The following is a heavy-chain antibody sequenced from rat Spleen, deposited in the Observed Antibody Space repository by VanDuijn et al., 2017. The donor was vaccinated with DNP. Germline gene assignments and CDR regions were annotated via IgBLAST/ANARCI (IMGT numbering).Heavy chain of an antibody. D-gene: IGHD1-12*01. CDR1: GFTFSDYY. J-gene: IGHJ3*01. Sequence: EVQLVESGGGLVQPGRSLKLSCAASGFTFSDYYMAWVRQVPTKGLEWVASISPDGHITYYRDSVKGRFTISRDNAKNTLYLQMNSLRSEDTATYYCARGDYRDSYAPNWFAYWGQGTLVTVSS. V-gene: IGHV5-20*01. CDR2: ISPDGHIT. CDR3: ARGDYRDSYAPNWFAY.